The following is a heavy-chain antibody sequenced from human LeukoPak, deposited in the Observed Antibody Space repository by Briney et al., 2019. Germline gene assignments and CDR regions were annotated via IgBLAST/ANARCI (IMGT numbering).Heavy chain of an antibody. Sequence: GGSLRLSCAASGFTLSSYWMHWVRQVPGKGLVWVSRINPDGSTTTYADSVKGRFTISRDNAKDTLYLHMNSLTAEDTAVYYCARGAKWAYYFDYWGQGTLVTVSS. D-gene: IGHD1-26*01. J-gene: IGHJ4*02. V-gene: IGHV3-74*01. CDR3: ARGAKWAYYFDY. CDR1: GFTLSSYW. CDR2: INPDGSTT.